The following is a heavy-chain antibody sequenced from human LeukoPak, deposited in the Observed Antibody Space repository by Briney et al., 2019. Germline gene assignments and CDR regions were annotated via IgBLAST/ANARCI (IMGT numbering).Heavy chain of an antibody. Sequence: GGSLRLSCAASGFTFSSYWMSWVRQAPGKGLEWVANIKKDGSEKYYVDSVKGRFTISRDNAKNSLYLQMNSLRAEDTAVYYCARALGYCSGGTCYSSLAFDIWGQRTMVTVSS. J-gene: IGHJ3*02. CDR2: IKKDGSEK. D-gene: IGHD2-15*01. CDR3: ARALGYCSGGTCYSSLAFDI. CDR1: GFTFSSYW. V-gene: IGHV3-7*05.